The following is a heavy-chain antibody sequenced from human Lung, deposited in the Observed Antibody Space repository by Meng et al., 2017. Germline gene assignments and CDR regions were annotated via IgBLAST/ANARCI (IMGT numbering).Heavy chain of an antibody. D-gene: IGHD5-24*01. J-gene: IGHJ4*02. CDR2: IDHSGSP. CDR3: ARGPTKMAHDFEY. Sequence: LSETLSLICFVSGGSCIVGYSRWIRHCPSQGLEWFGEIDHSGSPTHNPSLERRPTLSVDTSQNNLSLKLSSATAADSAVYYCARGPTKMAHDFEYWGQGTLVTVSS. V-gene: IGHV4-34*04. CDR1: GGSCIVGY.